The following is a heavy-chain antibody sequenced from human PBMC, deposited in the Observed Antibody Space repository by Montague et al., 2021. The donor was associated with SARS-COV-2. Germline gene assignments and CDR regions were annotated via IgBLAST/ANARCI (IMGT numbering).Heavy chain of an antibody. CDR3: ATESAPEVGGIVIYAFEI. Sequence: SVKVSCKVSGYSITELPMHWVRQAHGKGLEWMGNFDPEDGETIYAQKFQGRVTMTEDTSTDTAYLELNSLTSEDTALYFCATESAPEVGGIVIYAFEIWGQGTMVAVSS. V-gene: IGHV1-24*01. CDR1: GYSITELP. CDR2: FDPEDGET. D-gene: IGHD3-10*01. J-gene: IGHJ3*02.